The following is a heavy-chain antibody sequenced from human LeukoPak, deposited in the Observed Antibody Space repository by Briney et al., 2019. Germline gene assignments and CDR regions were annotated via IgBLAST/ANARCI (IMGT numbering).Heavy chain of an antibody. V-gene: IGHV1-2*02. CDR3: AREVGVVPAARY. CDR2: INPNSGGT. D-gene: IGHD2-2*01. J-gene: IGHJ4*02. CDR1: GYTFTGYY. Sequence: ASVKVSCKASGYTFTGYYMHWVRQAPGQGLEWMEWINPNSGGTNYAQKFQGRVTMTRDTSISTAYMELSRLRSDDTAVYYCAREVGVVPAARYWGQGTLVTVSS.